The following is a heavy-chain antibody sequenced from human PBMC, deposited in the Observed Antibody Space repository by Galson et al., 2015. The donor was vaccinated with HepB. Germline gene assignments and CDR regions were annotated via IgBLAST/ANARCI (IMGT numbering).Heavy chain of an antibody. CDR3: TRLPPHHFGDKGVNYYYYGMDV. V-gene: IGHV3-49*03. CDR2: IRSKAYGGTT. D-gene: IGHD3-10*01. CDR1: GFTYGDYV. Sequence: SLRLSCAGSGFTYGDYVMSWFRQAPGKGLEWVGLIRSKAYGGTTEYAASVKGRFTISRDDSKSIAYLQMNSLKTEDTAVYYCTRLPPHHFGDKGVNYYYYGMDVWGQGTTVTVSS. J-gene: IGHJ6*02.